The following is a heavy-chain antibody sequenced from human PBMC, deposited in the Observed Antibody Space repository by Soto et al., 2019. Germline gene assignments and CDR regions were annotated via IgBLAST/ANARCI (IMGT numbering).Heavy chain of an antibody. CDR3: AQLGLMTFSHKHYFNH. D-gene: IGHD3-16*01. CDR1: GFSFDNYV. J-gene: IGHJ4*02. CDR2: IKIDGTST. V-gene: IGHV3-23*01. Sequence: PGGSLRLSCVASGFSFDNYVMSWVRQAPGEGLEWVSAIKIDGTSTYYAASVEDRFTISRDNSKNTLYLQLNSLRAEDTAVYYCAQLGLMTFSHKHYFNHWGRGTLVTVSS.